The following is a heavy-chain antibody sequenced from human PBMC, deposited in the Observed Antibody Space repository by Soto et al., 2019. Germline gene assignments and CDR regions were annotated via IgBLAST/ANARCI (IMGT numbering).Heavy chain of an antibody. V-gene: IGHV3-11*06. CDR1: GFSFDDSY. CDR3: AKTIVAASGYYFDH. Sequence: QVQLVESGGGLVKPGGFLRLACAASGFSFDDSYMSWIRQAPGKGLEWLSYISGGSSYTNYADSVKGRFTISRDNAKRSLYLEMNSLRADDTAVYYCAKTIVAASGYYFDHWGQGNLVTVSS. CDR2: ISGGSSYT. D-gene: IGHD2-21*01. J-gene: IGHJ4*02.